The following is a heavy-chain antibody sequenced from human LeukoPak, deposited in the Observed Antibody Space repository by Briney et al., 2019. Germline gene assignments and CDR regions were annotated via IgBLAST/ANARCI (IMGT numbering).Heavy chain of an antibody. CDR2: FRGSGVAT. J-gene: IGHJ4*02. CDR3: AKGQRFYGEYYFDY. V-gene: IGHV3-23*01. D-gene: IGHD4-17*01. Sequence: GGTLRLSCAASGFTFTHYGMNWVRQAPGKGPKWVSGFRGSGVATFYADSVKGRFTISRDNSKNTLYLQMNSLRAEDTAVYYCAKGQRFYGEYYFDYWGQGTLVTVSS. CDR1: GFTFTHYG.